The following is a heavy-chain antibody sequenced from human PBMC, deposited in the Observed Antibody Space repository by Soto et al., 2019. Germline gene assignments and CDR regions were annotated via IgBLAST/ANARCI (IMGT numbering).Heavy chain of an antibody. Sequence: PGGSLRLSCAASGFTFSSYSMNWVRQAPGKGLEWVSYISSSSSTIYYADSVKGRFTISRDNAKNSLYLQMNSLRAEDTAVYYCAREPVAFLAGSDAFDIWGQGTMVTVSS. CDR1: GFTFSSYS. J-gene: IGHJ3*02. CDR2: ISSSSSTI. V-gene: IGHV3-48*01. D-gene: IGHD6-19*01. CDR3: AREPVAFLAGSDAFDI.